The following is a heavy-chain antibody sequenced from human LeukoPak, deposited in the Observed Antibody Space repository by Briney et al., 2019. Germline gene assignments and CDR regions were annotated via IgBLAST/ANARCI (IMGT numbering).Heavy chain of an antibody. J-gene: IGHJ4*02. CDR2: ISGSGGST. Sequence: GGSLRLSCAASGFTFSSYAMSWVRQAPGKGLEWVSGISGSGGSTYYADSVKGRFTISKDSSSTILYLQMNSLRAEDAAVYFCAKGSAAGRPYYFDYWGQGTLVTVSS. CDR3: AKGSAAGRPYYFDY. D-gene: IGHD6-25*01. CDR1: GFTFSSYA. V-gene: IGHV3-23*01.